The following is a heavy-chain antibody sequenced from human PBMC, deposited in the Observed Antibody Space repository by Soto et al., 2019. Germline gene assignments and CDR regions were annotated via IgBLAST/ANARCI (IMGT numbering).Heavy chain of an antibody. V-gene: IGHV4-31*03. CDR2: IHHSGST. D-gene: IGHD3-10*01. CDR1: GCSISIGGYY. CDR3: VRGVLS. Sequence: SETLSLTCNVSGCSISIGGYYWTWILQHPGKGLEWIGNIHHSGSTFYNPSLKSRVSISVDTSKNQFSLKLSSVTAADTAVYFCVRGVLSWGQGTLVTVS. J-gene: IGHJ1*01.